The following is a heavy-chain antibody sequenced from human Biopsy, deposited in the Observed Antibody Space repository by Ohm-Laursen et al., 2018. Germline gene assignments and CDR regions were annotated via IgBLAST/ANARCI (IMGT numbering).Heavy chain of an antibody. V-gene: IGHV4-59*12. Sequence: SETLSLTCTVSGVSISSYFWSWIRQPLGKGLEWIGYVSYSGNTKYNPSLKSRVIISADTSKNQLSLTLRSVTAADTAVYYCARDLPSSYYYAMDVWGQGTTVTVSS. CDR2: VSYSGNT. J-gene: IGHJ6*02. CDR1: GVSISSYF. CDR3: ARDLPSSYYYAMDV.